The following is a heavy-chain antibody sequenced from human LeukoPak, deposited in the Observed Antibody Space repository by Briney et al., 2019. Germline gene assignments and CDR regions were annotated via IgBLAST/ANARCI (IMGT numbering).Heavy chain of an antibody. CDR1: GFTFDDYA. CDR2: ISWNSGSI. D-gene: IGHD6-13*01. CDR3: ARESAAGHVPWFDP. V-gene: IGHV3-9*01. J-gene: IGHJ5*02. Sequence: GGSLRLSCAASGFTFDDYAMHWVRHAPGKGLEWVSGISWNSGSIGYADSVKGRFTISRDNAKNSLYLQMNSLRAEDTALYYCARESAAGHVPWFDPWGQGTLVTVSS.